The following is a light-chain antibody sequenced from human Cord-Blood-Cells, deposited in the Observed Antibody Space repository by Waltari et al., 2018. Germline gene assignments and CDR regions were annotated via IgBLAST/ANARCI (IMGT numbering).Light chain of an antibody. CDR2: DTS. CDR1: TGAVTSGHY. J-gene: IGLJ2*01. CDR3: LLSYSGARLVV. V-gene: IGLV7-46*01. Sequence: QAVVTQEPSLTVSPGGTVTLTCGSSTGAVTSGHYPYWFQQKLGQAPRTLIYDTSNKHSWAPARFSGSLLGGKAALTLSGAQPEDEAEYYCLLSYSGARLVVFGGGTKLTVL.